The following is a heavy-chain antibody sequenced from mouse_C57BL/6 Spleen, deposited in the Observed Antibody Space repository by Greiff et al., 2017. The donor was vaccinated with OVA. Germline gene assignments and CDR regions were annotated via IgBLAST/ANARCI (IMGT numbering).Heavy chain of an antibody. J-gene: IGHJ3*01. CDR3: TQRRPSWFAY. D-gene: IGHD1-2*01. V-gene: IGHV1-15*01. Sequence: QVQLQQSGAELVRPGASVTLSCKASGYTFTDYEMHWVKQTPVYGLEWIGAIDPETGGTAYNQKFKGKVILTADKTSSTAYMELRSLTSEDSAVYYCTQRRPSWFAYWGQGTLVTVSA. CDR1: GYTFTDYE. CDR2: IDPETGGT.